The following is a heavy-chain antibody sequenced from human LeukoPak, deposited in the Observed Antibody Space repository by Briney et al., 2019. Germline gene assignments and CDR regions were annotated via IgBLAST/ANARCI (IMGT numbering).Heavy chain of an antibody. Sequence: ASVKVSCKTSGYRFSDYGISWVRQAPGRGLQWMGWINTYNGNTEYAQSLQGRATMTIDTATATAYLEVRSLISDDTAVYYCARDLGEGAKRDLDFWGQGTLVTVSS. D-gene: IGHD1-26*01. V-gene: IGHV1-18*01. CDR3: ARDLGEGAKRDLDF. CDR1: GYRFSDYG. J-gene: IGHJ4*02. CDR2: INTYNGNT.